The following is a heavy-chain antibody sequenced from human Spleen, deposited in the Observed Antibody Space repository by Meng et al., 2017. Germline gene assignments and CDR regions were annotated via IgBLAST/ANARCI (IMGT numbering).Heavy chain of an antibody. CDR1: GWFFSNFF. CDR3: ASGYQLLAIFGVVPYYFDS. Sequence: QLQPKQWGRGLLKPSETLPLTCAASGWFFSNFFWNWIRQPPGKGLEWIGEINHSGGTNYNPSLKSRVTISVDTSKNQFSLKLSSMTAADTAVYYCASGYQLLAIFGVVPYYFDSWGQGTLVTVSS. V-gene: IGHV4-34*01. J-gene: IGHJ4*02. D-gene: IGHD3-3*01. CDR2: INHSGGT.